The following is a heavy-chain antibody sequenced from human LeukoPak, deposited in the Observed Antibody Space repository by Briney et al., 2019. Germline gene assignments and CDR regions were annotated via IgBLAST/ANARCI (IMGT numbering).Heavy chain of an antibody. D-gene: IGHD6-13*01. CDR1: GFTFSSYE. V-gene: IGHV3-48*03. J-gene: IGHJ6*02. CDR3: ARVCAYSLSYGMDV. Sequence: GGSLRLSCAASGFTFSSYEMNWVRQAPGKGLEWVSYISSSGSTIYYADSVKGRFTISRDNAKNSLYLQMNSLRAEDTAVYYCARVCAYSLSYGMDVWGQGTTVTVSS. CDR2: ISSSGSTI.